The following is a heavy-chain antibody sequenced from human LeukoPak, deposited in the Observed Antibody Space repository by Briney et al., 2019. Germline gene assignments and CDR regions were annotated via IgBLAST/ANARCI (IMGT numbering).Heavy chain of an antibody. D-gene: IGHD3-10*01. CDR3: ARGIRRTTMVRGVAHNWFDP. J-gene: IGHJ5*02. CDR2: INHSGST. V-gene: IGHV4-34*01. Sequence: SETLSLTCAVYGGSFSGYYWSWIRQPPGKGLEWIGEINHSGSTNYNPSLKSRVTISVDTSKNQFSLKLSSVTAADTAVYYCARGIRRTTMVRGVAHNWFDPWGQGTLVTVSS. CDR1: GGSFSGYY.